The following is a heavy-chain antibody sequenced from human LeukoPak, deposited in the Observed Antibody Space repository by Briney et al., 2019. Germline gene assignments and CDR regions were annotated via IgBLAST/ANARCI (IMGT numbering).Heavy chain of an antibody. CDR3: ARGPTIIRN. J-gene: IGHJ4*02. Sequence: KTSGTLSLTCAVYGGSFSGYYWSWIRQPPGKGLEWIGEINHSGSTNYNPSLKSRVTISVDTSKNQFSLKLSSVTAADTAVYYCARGPTIIRNWGLGTLVTVSS. CDR1: GGSFSGYY. CDR2: INHSGST. D-gene: IGHD5-24*01. V-gene: IGHV4-34*01.